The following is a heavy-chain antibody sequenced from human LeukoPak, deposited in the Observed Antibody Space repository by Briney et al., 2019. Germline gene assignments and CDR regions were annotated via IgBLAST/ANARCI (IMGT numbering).Heavy chain of an antibody. CDR2: INSDGSST. CDR1: KFTFSNYW. CDR3: ARSPVEVDGFDI. V-gene: IGHV3-74*01. Sequence: GGSLRLSCVVPKFTFSNYWMHWVRQAPGKGLVWVSRINSDGSSTSYADSVKGRCSISRDNAKNTLYLQMNSLRAEDTAVYYCARSPVEVDGFDIWGQGTMVTVSS. D-gene: IGHD2-2*01. J-gene: IGHJ3*02.